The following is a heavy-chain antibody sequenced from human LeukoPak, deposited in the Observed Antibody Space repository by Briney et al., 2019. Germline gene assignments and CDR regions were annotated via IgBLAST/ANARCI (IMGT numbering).Heavy chain of an antibody. D-gene: IGHD3-3*01. CDR2: INNDGSST. CDR3: ARRVFGGIDY. J-gene: IGHJ4*02. CDR1: GFTFSSYW. Sequence: GGSLRLSCAASGFTFSSYWMHWVRQTPGEGLVWVAHINNDGSSTGYADSLKGQFTISRDNAKDTLYLQMNSLRDEDTAVYYCARRVFGGIDYWGQGTLVTVSS. V-gene: IGHV3-74*01.